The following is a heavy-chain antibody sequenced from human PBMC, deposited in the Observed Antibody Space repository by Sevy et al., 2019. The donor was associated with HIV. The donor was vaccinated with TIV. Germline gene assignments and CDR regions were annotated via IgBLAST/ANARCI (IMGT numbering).Heavy chain of an antibody. CDR3: AKDTGNYLPKYYFDY. Sequence: SLNISCAASGFTFDDYAMHWVRQSPGKGLEWVSGISWHSGSIGYADSVKGRFTISRDNAKNSLYLQMNSLRAEDTALYYCAKDTGNYLPKYYFDYWGQGTLVTVSS. D-gene: IGHD1-7*01. CDR2: ISWHSGSI. V-gene: IGHV3-9*01. CDR1: GFTFDDYA. J-gene: IGHJ4*02.